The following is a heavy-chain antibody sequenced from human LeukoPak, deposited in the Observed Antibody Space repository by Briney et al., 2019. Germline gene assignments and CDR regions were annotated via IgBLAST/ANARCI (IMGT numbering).Heavy chain of an antibody. CDR1: GFTFSSYA. D-gene: IGHD3-3*01. V-gene: IGHV3-30-3*01. Sequence: GGSLRLSCAASGFTFSSYAMHWVRQAPGKGLEWVAVISYDGSNKYYADSVKGRFTISRDNSKNTLYLQMNSLRAEDTAVYYCARVGPRDYYDFWSGYYGTIDYWGQGTLVTVSS. J-gene: IGHJ4*02. CDR2: ISYDGSNK. CDR3: ARVGPRDYYDFWSGYYGTIDY.